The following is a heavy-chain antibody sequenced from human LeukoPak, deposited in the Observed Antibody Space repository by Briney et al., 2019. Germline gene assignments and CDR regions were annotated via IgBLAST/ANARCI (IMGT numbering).Heavy chain of an antibody. CDR3: AKAHYGSGSYFYYFDY. D-gene: IGHD3-10*01. J-gene: IGHJ4*02. V-gene: IGHV3-23*01. CDR2: ISGSGGVT. Sequence: GSLRLSCAASGFTFSSYAMSWVRQAPGKGLEWVSGISGSGGVTSYADSVKGRFTISRDNSKNTLYLQMNSLRAEDAAVYYCAKAHYGSGSYFYYFDYWGQGTLVTVSS. CDR1: GFTFSSYA.